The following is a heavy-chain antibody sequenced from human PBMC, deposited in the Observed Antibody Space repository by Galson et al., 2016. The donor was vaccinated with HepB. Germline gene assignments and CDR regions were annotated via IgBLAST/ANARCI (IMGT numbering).Heavy chain of an antibody. CDR1: AFTVSGTY. CDR3: ARVTPPCWFHP. CDR2: IYSGGIT. J-gene: IGHJ5*02. V-gene: IGHV3-66*01. Sequence: SLRLSCAASAFTVSGTYMTWVRQSPGKGLEWVSLIYSGGITYYADSVKGRFSISRDISKNLLYLQMNSLRAEDTAVYYCARVTPPCWFHPWGQGTLVTVSS.